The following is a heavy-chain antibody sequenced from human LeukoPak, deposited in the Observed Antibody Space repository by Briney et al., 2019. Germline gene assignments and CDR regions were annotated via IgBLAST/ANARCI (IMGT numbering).Heavy chain of an antibody. J-gene: IGHJ6*03. Sequence: PSETLSLTCAVYGGSFSGYYWSWICQPPGKGLEWIGEINHSGSTNYNPSLKSRVTISVDTSKNQFSLKLSSVTAADTAVYYCARVGSSSWPSSGYYYYMDVWGKGTTVTVSS. CDR1: GGSFSGYY. CDR3: ARVGSSSWPSSGYYYYMDV. V-gene: IGHV4-34*01. CDR2: INHSGST. D-gene: IGHD6-13*01.